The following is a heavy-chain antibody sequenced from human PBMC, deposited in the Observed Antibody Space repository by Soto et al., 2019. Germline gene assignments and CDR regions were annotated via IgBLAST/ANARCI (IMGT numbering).Heavy chain of an antibody. V-gene: IGHV3-30*18. Sequence: QVQLVESGGGVVQPGRSLRLSCAASGFTFSSYGMHWVRQAPGKGLEWVAVISYDGSNKYYADSVKGRFTISRDNSKNTLYLQMNSLRAEDTAVYYCAKADLHQGSGYYGGGFDYWGQGTLVTVSS. J-gene: IGHJ4*02. D-gene: IGHD3-22*01. CDR2: ISYDGSNK. CDR3: AKADLHQGSGYYGGGFDY. CDR1: GFTFSSYG.